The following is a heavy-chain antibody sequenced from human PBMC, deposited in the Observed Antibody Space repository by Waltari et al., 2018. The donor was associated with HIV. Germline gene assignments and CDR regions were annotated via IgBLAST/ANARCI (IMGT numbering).Heavy chain of an antibody. CDR2: SSGTSSVI. J-gene: IGHJ4*02. Sequence: EVRLVQSGGGLVQPGGSLRLSCAASGFPFSTYSMNWVRQAPGMGLEWIAYSSGTSSVIYYADSVKGRFTSARENANSSRYRQRDSLRAEDTAVYFCASPITMIAGFDSWGQGTLVTVSS. D-gene: IGHD2-21*01. V-gene: IGHV3-48*04. CDR1: GFPFSTYS. CDR3: ASPITMIAGFDS.